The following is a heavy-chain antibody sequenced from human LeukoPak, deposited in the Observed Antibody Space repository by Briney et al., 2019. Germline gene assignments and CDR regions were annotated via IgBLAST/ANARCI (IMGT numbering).Heavy chain of an antibody. J-gene: IGHJ6*02. D-gene: IGHD5-24*01. CDR2: INPSGGST. V-gene: IGHV1-46*01. CDR3: ARDGDLEMATIREVNYYYYGMDV. Sequence: ASVKVSCKASGYTFTSYYMHWVRQAPGQGLEWMGIINPSGGSTSYAQKFQGRVTMTRDTSTSTVYMELSSLRSEDTAVYYCARDGDLEMATIREVNYYYYGMDVWGQGTTVTVSS. CDR1: GYTFTSYY.